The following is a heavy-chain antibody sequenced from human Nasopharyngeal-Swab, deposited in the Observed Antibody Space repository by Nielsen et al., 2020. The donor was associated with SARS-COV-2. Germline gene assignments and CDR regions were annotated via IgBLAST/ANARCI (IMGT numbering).Heavy chain of an antibody. Sequence: ASVHVSCKASGYTFTNHFMHWVRQAPGPGLEWMGMINPSGGSTGYAQTFQGRVTVTRDTSTSTVYMELSSLSSEDTAVYYCARGYSYGLAYWGQGTLVTVSP. CDR1: GYTFTNHF. D-gene: IGHD5-18*01. CDR3: ARGYSYGLAY. CDR2: INPSGGST. J-gene: IGHJ4*02. V-gene: IGHV1-46*01.